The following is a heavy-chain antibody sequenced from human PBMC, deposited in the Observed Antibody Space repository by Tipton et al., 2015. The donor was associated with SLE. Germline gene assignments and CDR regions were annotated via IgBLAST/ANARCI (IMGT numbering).Heavy chain of an antibody. CDR3: ARHYMDSNGYYQYYLDY. V-gene: IGHV4-38-2*01. J-gene: IGHJ4*02. CDR1: GYSISSGHY. Sequence: TLSLTCAVSGYSISSGHYWGWIRQPPGKGPEWIATISHSGDTYYDPSLKSRATISLDTSKNQFSLRLTSVTASDTAVYYCARHYMDSNGYYQYYLDYWGQGTLVTVSS. CDR2: ISHSGDT. D-gene: IGHD3-22*01.